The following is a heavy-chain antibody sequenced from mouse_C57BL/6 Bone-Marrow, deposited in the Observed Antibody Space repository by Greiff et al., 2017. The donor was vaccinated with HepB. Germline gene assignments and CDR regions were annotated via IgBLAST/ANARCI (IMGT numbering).Heavy chain of an antibody. Sequence: QVQLQQPGAELVRPGSSVKLSCKASGYNFTSYWMDWVKQRPGQGLEWIGNIYPSDSENHYNQKFKDKATLTVDKSPSTAYMQLSSLTSEDSAVYYCARLRYYGSSYDYWGQGTTLTVSS. CDR2: IYPSDSEN. V-gene: IGHV1-61*01. CDR3: ARLRYYGSSYDY. D-gene: IGHD1-1*01. CDR1: GYNFTSYW. J-gene: IGHJ2*01.